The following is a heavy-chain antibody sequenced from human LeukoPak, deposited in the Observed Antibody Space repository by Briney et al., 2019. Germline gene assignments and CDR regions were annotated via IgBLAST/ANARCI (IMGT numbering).Heavy chain of an antibody. D-gene: IGHD3-22*01. CDR1: GGSISSGGYY. CDR3: ARAGYYDSSGYYQTEEYFQH. J-gene: IGHJ1*01. Sequence: SETLSLTCTVSGGSISSGGYYWSWIRQHPGKGLEWIGYIYYSGSTYYNPSLKSRVTISVDTSKNQFSLKLSSVTAADTAVYYCARAGYYDSSGYYQTEEYFQHWGRGTLVTVSS. CDR2: IYYSGST. V-gene: IGHV4-31*03.